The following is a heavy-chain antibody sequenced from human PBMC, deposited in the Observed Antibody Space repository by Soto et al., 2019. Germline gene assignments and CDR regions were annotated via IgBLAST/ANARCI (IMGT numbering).Heavy chain of an antibody. D-gene: IGHD3-22*01. J-gene: IGHJ4*02. V-gene: IGHV1-69*13. CDR1: GGSFSSYA. Sequence: GTSVKVSCKASGGSFSSYAISWVRQAPGQGLEWMGGIIPIFGTANYAQKFQGRVTITADESTSTAYMELSSLRSEDTAVYYCARASSLYCSGYYLSYYFDHWGQGAPVTVSP. CDR2: IIPIFGTA. CDR3: ARASSLYCSGYYLSYYFDH.